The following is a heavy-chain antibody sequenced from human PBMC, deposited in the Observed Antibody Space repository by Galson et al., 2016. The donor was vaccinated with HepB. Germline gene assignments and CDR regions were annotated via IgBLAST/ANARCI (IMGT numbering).Heavy chain of an antibody. CDR3: VKDSWRKYSDANRPPH. D-gene: IGHD2-15*01. V-gene: IGHV3-30-3*01. Sequence: SLRLSCAASGFTFTSYTMHWVRQAPGKGLEWVAVVSFDGFDKRYKDSVKGRFTISRDNSNNTLHLQLNSLRTEDTAVYYCVKDSWRKYSDANRPPHWGRGTLVTVSS. J-gene: IGHJ4*02. CDR2: VSFDGFDK. CDR1: GFTFTSYT.